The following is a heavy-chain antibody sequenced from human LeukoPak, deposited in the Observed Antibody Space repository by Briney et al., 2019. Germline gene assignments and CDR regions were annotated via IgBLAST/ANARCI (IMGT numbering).Heavy chain of an antibody. CDR3: SREDYSNYVFYYYYYMDV. Sequence: GGSLRLSCAASGFTFDDYGMSWVRQAPGKGLEWVSGINWNGGSTGYADSVKGRFTISRDNAKNSLYLQMNSLRAEDTALYYCSREDYSNYVFYYYYYMDVWGKGNTVTVSS. J-gene: IGHJ6*03. CDR1: GFTFDDYG. V-gene: IGHV3-20*04. D-gene: IGHD4-11*01. CDR2: INWNGGST.